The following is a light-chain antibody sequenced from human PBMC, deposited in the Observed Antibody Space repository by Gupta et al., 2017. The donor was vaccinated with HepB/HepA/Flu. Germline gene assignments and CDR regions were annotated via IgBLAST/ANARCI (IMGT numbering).Light chain of an antibody. J-gene: IGKJ3*01. V-gene: IGKV1-33*01. Sequence: GDRVTITCQASQDISNYLNWYQQKPGKAPKLLIYDASNLETGVPSRFSGSGSGTDFTFTISSLQPEDIATYYCRTFGPGTKVDIK. CDR1: QDISNY. CDR2: DAS. CDR3: RT.